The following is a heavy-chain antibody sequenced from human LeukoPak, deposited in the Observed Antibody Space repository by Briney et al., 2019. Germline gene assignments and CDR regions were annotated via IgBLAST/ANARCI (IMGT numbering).Heavy chain of an antibody. J-gene: IGHJ4*02. CDR2: ISGSGGST. Sequence: GGSLRLSCAASGFTFSSYAMSWVRQAPGKGLEWVSAISGSGGSTYYADSVKGRLTISRDNSKNTLYLQMNSLRAEDTAVYYCAKTGGGYSYGFFDYWGQGTLVTVSS. CDR1: GFTFSSYA. D-gene: IGHD5-18*01. CDR3: AKTGGGYSYGFFDY. V-gene: IGHV3-23*01.